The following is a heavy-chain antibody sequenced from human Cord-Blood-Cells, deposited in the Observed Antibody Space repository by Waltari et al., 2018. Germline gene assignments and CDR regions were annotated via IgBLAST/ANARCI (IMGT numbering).Heavy chain of an antibody. CDR1: GGSFSGYY. CDR3: ARGAGGMDV. CDR2: INQSGHT. D-gene: IGHD3-10*01. J-gene: IGHJ6*02. Sequence: QVQLQQWGAGLLKPSETLSLTCAVYGGSFSGYYWSWIRQPPGKGLGWIGEINQSGHTNYNPSLKSRVTISVDTSKNQFSLKLSSVTAADTAVYYCARGAGGMDVWGQGTTVTVSS. V-gene: IGHV4-34*01.